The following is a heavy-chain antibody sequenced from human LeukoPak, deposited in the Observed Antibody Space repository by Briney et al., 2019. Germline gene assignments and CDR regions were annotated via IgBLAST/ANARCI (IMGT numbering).Heavy chain of an antibody. D-gene: IGHD6-13*01. Sequence: PSETLSLTCTVSGGSISSSSYYWVWIRQPSGKGLEWIGNICYSGSTYYNPSLKSRVTISVDTSKNQFSLKLSSVTAADTAVYYCARRQGSSSYIDNWGQGTLVTVSS. J-gene: IGHJ4*02. V-gene: IGHV4-39*01. CDR3: ARRQGSSSYIDN. CDR1: GGSISSSSYY. CDR2: ICYSGST.